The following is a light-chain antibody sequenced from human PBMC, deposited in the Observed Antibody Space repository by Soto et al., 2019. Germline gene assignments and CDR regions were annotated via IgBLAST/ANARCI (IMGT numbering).Light chain of an antibody. CDR2: EGS. Sequence: QSALTQPASVSGSPGQSITISCTGTDSDVGNYNLVSWYQHHPGKAPKLMIYEGSQRPSGVSSRFSGSKSGNTASLPISGLQAEDEADYYCCSYAGSSTPLYVFGTGTKLTVL. V-gene: IGLV2-23*01. CDR3: CSYAGSSTPLYV. CDR1: DSDVGNYNL. J-gene: IGLJ1*01.